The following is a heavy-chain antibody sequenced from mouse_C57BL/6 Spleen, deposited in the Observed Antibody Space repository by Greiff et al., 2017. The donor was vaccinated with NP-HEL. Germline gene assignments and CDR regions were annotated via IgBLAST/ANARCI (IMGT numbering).Heavy chain of an antibody. Sequence: QVQLQQPGAELVKPGASVTMSCKASGYTFTSYWITWVQQRPGQGLEWIGDIYPGSGCTNYNEKFKSKATLTVDTSSSTAYMQHSSLTSEDAAVDYCARRGSSYKAGFAYWGQGTLVTVSA. J-gene: IGHJ3*01. D-gene: IGHD1-1*01. CDR2: IYPGSGCT. CDR1: GYTFTSYW. V-gene: IGHV1-55*01. CDR3: ARRGSSYKAGFAY.